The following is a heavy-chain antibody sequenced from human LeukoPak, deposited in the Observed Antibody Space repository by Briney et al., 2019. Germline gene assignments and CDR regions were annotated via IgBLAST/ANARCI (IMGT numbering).Heavy chain of an antibody. Sequence: SVKVSCKASGGTFSSYAISWVRQAPGQGLEWMGGIIPIFGTANYAQKFQGRVTITADKSTSTAYMELSSLRSEDTAVYYCARDSDGSRITMVRGVIHWFDPWGQGTLVTVSS. CDR2: IIPIFGTA. J-gene: IGHJ5*02. CDR3: ARDSDGSRITMVRGVIHWFDP. CDR1: GGTFSSYA. D-gene: IGHD3-10*01. V-gene: IGHV1-69*06.